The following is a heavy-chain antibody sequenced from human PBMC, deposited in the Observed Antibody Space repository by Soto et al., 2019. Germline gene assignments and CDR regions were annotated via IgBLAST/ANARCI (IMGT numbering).Heavy chain of an antibody. CDR3: ARGRYYDFWSGYDYYYYYMDV. Sequence: SQTLSLTCAVYGGSFSGYYWSWIRQPPGKGLEWIGEINHSGSTNYNPSLKSRVTISVDTSKNQFSLKLSSVTAADTAVYYCARGRYYDFWSGYDYYYYYMDVWGKGTTVTVSS. V-gene: IGHV4-34*01. CDR2: INHSGST. CDR1: GGSFSGYY. D-gene: IGHD3-3*01. J-gene: IGHJ6*03.